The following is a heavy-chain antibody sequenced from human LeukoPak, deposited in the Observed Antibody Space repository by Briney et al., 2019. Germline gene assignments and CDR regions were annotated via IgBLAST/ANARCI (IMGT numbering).Heavy chain of an antibody. CDR2: ICWNSGSI. D-gene: IGHD2-8*01. CDR1: GFTLDDYA. Sequence: GRSLRLSCAASGFTLDDYAMHWVRQAPREGLEWVSGICWNSGSIGYADSVQGRFTISRDNAKNSLYLQMTSLRAEDTALYYCAKDTALGYCTNGVCYTGVYWAQETLVTVSS. J-gene: IGHJ4*02. CDR3: AKDTALGYCTNGVCYTGVY. V-gene: IGHV3-9*01.